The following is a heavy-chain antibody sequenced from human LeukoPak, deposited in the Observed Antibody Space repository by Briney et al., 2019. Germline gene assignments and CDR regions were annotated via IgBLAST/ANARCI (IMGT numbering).Heavy chain of an antibody. CDR2: IYYSGNT. Sequence: SETLSLTCTVSGGSISGYYWSWIRQPPGKGLEWIGYIYYSGNTNYNPSLKSRVTISVDTSKNQFSLKLSSVTAADTAVYYCARLQNHDISSYYTFDYWGQGTLVTVSS. CDR1: GGSISGYY. D-gene: IGHD3-22*01. J-gene: IGHJ4*02. V-gene: IGHV4-59*01. CDR3: ARLQNHDISSYYTFDY.